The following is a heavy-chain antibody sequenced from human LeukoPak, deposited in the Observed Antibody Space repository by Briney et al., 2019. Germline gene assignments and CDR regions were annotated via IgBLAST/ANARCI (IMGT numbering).Heavy chain of an antibody. J-gene: IGHJ4*02. V-gene: IGHV2-5*02. CDR1: GFSLSTSGVG. CDR3: AHRQSYGFDS. Sequence: RESGPALAKPTQTLTLTCTFSGFSLSTSGVGVGWIRQPPGKALEWLALIYWDDDKRYRPSLKTRLTITKDTSRNQVVLTITNMDPVDTATYYCAHRQSYGFDSWGQGTLVTVSS. CDR2: IYWDDDK. D-gene: IGHD3-10*01.